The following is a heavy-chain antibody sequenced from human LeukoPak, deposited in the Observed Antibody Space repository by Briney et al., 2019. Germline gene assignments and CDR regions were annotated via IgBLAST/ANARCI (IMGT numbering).Heavy chain of an antibody. D-gene: IGHD2-15*01. CDR3: ARAIRVVGALGVGQGAFDI. V-gene: IGHV4-39*07. Sequence: NPSETLSLTCTVSGGSISSSSYYWGWIRQPPGKGLEWIGRIYYSGSTNYNPSLKSRVTISVDTSKNQFSLKLSSVTAADTAVYYCARAIRVVGALGVGQGAFDIWGQGTMVTVSS. CDR2: IYYSGST. CDR1: GGSISSSSYY. J-gene: IGHJ3*02.